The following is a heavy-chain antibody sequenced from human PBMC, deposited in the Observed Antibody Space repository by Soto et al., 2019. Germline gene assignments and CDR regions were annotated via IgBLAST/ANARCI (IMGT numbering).Heavy chain of an antibody. CDR3: ARGEGFDWLLYPYCFDY. J-gene: IGHJ4*02. Sequence: PSETLSLTCTVSGGSISSYYWSWIRQPPGKGLEWIGYIYYSGSTNYNPSLKSRVTISVDTSKNQFSLKLSSVTAADTAVYYCARGEGFDWLLYPYCFDYWGQGTLVTVSS. D-gene: IGHD3-9*01. CDR2: IYYSGST. V-gene: IGHV4-59*01. CDR1: GGSISSYY.